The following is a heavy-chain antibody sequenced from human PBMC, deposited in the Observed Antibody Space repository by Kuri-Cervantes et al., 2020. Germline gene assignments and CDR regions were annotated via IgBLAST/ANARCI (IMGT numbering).Heavy chain of an antibody. CDR3: ARGAYGDYMEQEYFQH. D-gene: IGHD4-17*01. Sequence: GESLKISCKGSGYSFTSYWIGWVRQMPGKGLEWMGIIYPGDSDTRYSPSFQGQVTISADKSISTAYLQWSSLKASDTAMYYCARGAYGDYMEQEYFQHWGQGTLVTVSS. J-gene: IGHJ1*01. CDR1: GYSFTSYW. CDR2: IYPGDSDT. V-gene: IGHV5-51*01.